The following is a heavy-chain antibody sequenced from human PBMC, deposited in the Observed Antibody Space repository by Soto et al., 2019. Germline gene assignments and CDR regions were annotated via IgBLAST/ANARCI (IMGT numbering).Heavy chain of an antibody. Sequence: QVQLVESGGGVVQPGRSMRLSCAASGFTFSSYAMHWVRQAPGKGLEWVAVISYDGSNKYYADSVKGRFTISRDNSKNTLYLQMNSLRAEDTAVYYCARGDIVVVPAAINYWGQETLVTVSS. J-gene: IGHJ4*02. D-gene: IGHD2-2*01. CDR3: ARGDIVVVPAAINY. CDR2: ISYDGSNK. CDR1: GFTFSSYA. V-gene: IGHV3-30-3*01.